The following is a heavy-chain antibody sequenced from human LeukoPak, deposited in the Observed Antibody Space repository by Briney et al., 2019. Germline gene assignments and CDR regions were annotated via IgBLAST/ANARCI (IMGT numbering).Heavy chain of an antibody. J-gene: IGHJ3*01. V-gene: IGHV4-34*01. D-gene: IGHD6-19*01. CDR3: ASGFAPGSGSRGSNAFDV. CDR1: EMSFSAYY. CDR2: INYGGST. Sequence: SETLSLTCAVSEMSFSAYYWNWIRQSPGKGLEGIGEINYGGSTKYTPSLEGRGTILIDTSKNQFSLKLTSVTAADTAVYYCASGFAPGSGSRGSNAFDVWGQGTMVTVSS.